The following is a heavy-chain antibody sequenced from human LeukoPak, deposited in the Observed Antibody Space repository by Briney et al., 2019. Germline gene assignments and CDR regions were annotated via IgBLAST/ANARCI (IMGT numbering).Heavy chain of an antibody. CDR1: GFTFSSYW. Sequence: PGGSLRLSCAASGFTFSSYWMTWVRQAPGKGLEWMANIRDDGSDKYYVDSVKGRFTISRDNAQNTLLLQMDSLRVEDTAVYYCVRHTRRSPGDYWGQGTLVTAST. V-gene: IGHV3-7*01. D-gene: IGHD1-26*01. J-gene: IGHJ4*02. CDR2: IRDDGSDK. CDR3: VRHTRRSPGDY.